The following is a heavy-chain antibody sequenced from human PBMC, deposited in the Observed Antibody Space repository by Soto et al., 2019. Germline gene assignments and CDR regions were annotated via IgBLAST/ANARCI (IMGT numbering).Heavy chain of an antibody. J-gene: IGHJ4*02. Sequence: ASVKVSCKASGYTFTSYGISWVRQAPGQGLEWMGWISAYNGNTNYAQKLQGGVTMTTDTSTSTAYMELRSLRSDDTAVYCCARKEVAVAGTSSFDYWGQGTLVTVSS. CDR3: ARKEVAVAGTSSFDY. CDR2: ISAYNGNT. D-gene: IGHD6-19*01. V-gene: IGHV1-18*01. CDR1: GYTFTSYG.